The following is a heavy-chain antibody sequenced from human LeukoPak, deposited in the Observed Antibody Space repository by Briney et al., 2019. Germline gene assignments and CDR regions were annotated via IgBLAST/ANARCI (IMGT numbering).Heavy chain of an antibody. V-gene: IGHV3-74*01. CDR3: ARSNHADDY. D-gene: IGHD4-11*01. CDR2: INTGGSST. Sequence: GGSLRLSCAASGFTFSNYWMHWVRQVPGKGLVWVSRINTGGSSTTYADSVKGRFTISRDNARNTLYLQMNSLRAEDTAVYYCARSNHADDYWGQGTLVTVSS. J-gene: IGHJ4*02. CDR1: GFTFSNYW.